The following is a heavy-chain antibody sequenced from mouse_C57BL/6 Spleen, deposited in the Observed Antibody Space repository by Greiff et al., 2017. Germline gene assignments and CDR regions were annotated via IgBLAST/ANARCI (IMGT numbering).Heavy chain of an antibody. CDR3: AREGRNGYSWYFDV. J-gene: IGHJ1*03. Sequence: QVQLQQPGAELVRPGSSVKLSCKASGYTFTSYWMHWVKQRPIQGLEWIGNIDPSDSETHYNQKFKDKATLTVDKSSSTAYMQLSSLTSEDSAVYYCAREGRNGYSWYFDVWGTGTTVTVSS. V-gene: IGHV1-52*01. CDR2: IDPSDSET. D-gene: IGHD2-3*01. CDR1: GYTFTSYW.